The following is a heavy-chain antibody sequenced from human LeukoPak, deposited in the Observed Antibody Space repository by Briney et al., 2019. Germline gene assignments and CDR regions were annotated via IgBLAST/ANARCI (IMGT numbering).Heavy chain of an antibody. D-gene: IGHD6-19*01. V-gene: IGHV3-53*01. CDR3: ARAGYSSGWDFWRGYYFDY. CDR2: IYSGGST. J-gene: IGHJ4*02. Sequence: GGSLRLSCAASGFTVSSNYMSWVRQAPGKWLEWVSVIYSGGSTYYADFVKGRFTISRDNSKNTLYLQMNSLRAEDTAVYYCARAGYSSGWDFWRGYYFDYWGQGTLVTVSS. CDR1: GFTVSSNY.